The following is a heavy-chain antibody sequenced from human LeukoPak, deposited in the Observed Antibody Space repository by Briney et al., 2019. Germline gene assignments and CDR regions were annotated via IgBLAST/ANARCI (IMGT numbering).Heavy chain of an antibody. Sequence: GGSLRLSCAASGFTFDDYAMPWVRQAPGKGLEWVSGISWNSGSIGYADSVKGRFTISRDNAKNSLYLQMNSLRAEDTALYYCAKDRGRSGWTLLDAFDIWGQGTMVTVSS. CDR1: GFTFDDYA. D-gene: IGHD6-19*01. CDR2: ISWNSGSI. J-gene: IGHJ3*02. CDR3: AKDRGRSGWTLLDAFDI. V-gene: IGHV3-9*01.